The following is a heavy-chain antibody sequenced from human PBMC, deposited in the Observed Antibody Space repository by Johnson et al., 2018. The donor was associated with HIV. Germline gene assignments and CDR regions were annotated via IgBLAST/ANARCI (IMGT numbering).Heavy chain of an antibody. J-gene: IGHJ3*01. V-gene: IGHV3-30-3*01. Sequence: QVQLVESGGGVVQPGRSLRLSCAASGFTFSSYAMHWVRQAPGKGLEWVAVISYDGSNKYYADSVKGRFTISRDDSKNTLYLQMNSLKTEDTAVYYCTTDGRIPVAHHDDVEVWGQGTMVTVS. CDR2: ISYDGSNK. D-gene: IGHD6-19*01. CDR3: TTDGRIPVAHHDDVEV. CDR1: GFTFSSYA.